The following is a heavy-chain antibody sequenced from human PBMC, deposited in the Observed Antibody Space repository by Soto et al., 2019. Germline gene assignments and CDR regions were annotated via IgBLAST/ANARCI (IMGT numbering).Heavy chain of an antibody. D-gene: IGHD3-9*01. V-gene: IGHV4-59*12. CDR3: GRLEGLAKISYYFDY. Sequence: SETLSLTCIVSGGSISSDYWGWIRQPPGKGLGWIGYIFYAGAINYNPSLKSRGTISIDTSEKQFSLNLTSLSAADTAVYYCGRLEGLAKISYYFDYWGQGALVTVSS. J-gene: IGHJ4*02. CDR1: GGSISSDY. CDR2: IFYAGAI.